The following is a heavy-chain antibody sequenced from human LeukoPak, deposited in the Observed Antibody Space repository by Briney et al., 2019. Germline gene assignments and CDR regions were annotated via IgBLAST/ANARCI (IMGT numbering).Heavy chain of an antibody. CDR1: GFTFSSYD. D-gene: IGHD6-25*01. CDR2: IGTAGDT. V-gene: IGHV3-13*01. CDR3: AKAPGYSSGIDY. Sequence: RGSLRLSCAASGFTFSSYDMHWVRQATGKGLEWVSAIGTAGDTYYPGSVKGRFTISRENAKNSLYLQMNSLRAEDTAVYYCAKAPGYSSGIDYWGQGTLVTVSS. J-gene: IGHJ4*02.